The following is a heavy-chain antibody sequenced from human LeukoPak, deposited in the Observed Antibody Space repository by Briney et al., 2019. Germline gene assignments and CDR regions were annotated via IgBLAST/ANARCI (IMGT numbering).Heavy chain of an antibody. J-gene: IGHJ6*03. D-gene: IGHD3-10*01. V-gene: IGHV4-39*01. CDR3: ARRNTSYYYGSGSYYPYYYYYMDV. CDR2: IYYSGST. CDR1: GGSISSSSYY. Sequence: PSETLSLTCTVSGGSISSSSYYWGWIRQPPGKGLEWIGSIYYSGSTYYNPSLKSRVTISVDTSKNQFSLKLSSVTAADTAVYYCARRNTSYYYGSGSYYPYYYYYMDVWGKGTTVTISS.